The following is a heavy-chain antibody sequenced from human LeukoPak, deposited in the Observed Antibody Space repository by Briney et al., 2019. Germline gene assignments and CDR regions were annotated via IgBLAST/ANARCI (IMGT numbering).Heavy chain of an antibody. D-gene: IGHD3-22*01. CDR3: ARVSSWDSSGYSDDY. V-gene: IGHV1-2*02. CDR2: MNPNVGGA. Sequence: ASVKVSCKASGHTFTGYYVYWVRQAPGQGLEWMGWMNPNVGGANFPQKFQGRVTVTSDPAISAAYMELSSLRSEDTAVYYCARVSSWDSSGYSDDYWGQGTLVTVSS. J-gene: IGHJ4*02. CDR1: GHTFTGYY.